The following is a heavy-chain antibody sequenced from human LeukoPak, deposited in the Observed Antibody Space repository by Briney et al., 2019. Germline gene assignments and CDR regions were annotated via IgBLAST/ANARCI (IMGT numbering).Heavy chain of an antibody. J-gene: IGHJ5*02. D-gene: IGHD2-8*01. CDR3: SRGHGVYNWFDP. V-gene: IGHV4-39*01. CDR1: GGSISSSSYY. CDR2: IYYSGST. Sequence: RSSETLSLTCTVSGGSISSSSYYWGWIRQPPGKGLEWIGSIYYSGSTYYNPSLKSRVTISVDTSKNQFSLKLSSVTAADTAVYYCSRGHGVYNWFDPWGQGTLFTVSS.